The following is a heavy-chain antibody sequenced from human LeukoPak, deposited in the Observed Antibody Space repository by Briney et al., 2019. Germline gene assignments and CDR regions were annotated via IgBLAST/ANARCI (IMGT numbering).Heavy chain of an antibody. J-gene: IGHJ3*02. V-gene: IGHV3-21*01. Sequence: GGSLRLSCAASGFTFSGYSMNWVRQAPGKGLEWVSSISSSSSYIYYADSVKGRFTISRDNAKNSLYLQMNSLRAEDTAVYYCAREYYYDSRAPGAFDIWGQGTTVTVSS. D-gene: IGHD3-22*01. CDR3: AREYYYDSRAPGAFDI. CDR2: ISSSSSYI. CDR1: GFTFSGYS.